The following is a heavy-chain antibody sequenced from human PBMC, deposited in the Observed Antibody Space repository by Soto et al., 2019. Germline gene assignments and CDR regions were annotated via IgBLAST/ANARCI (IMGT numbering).Heavy chain of an antibody. CDR3: KVRGSTDYGDFNY. J-gene: IGHJ4*02. CDR1: NGSFSGDY. V-gene: IGHV4-34*01. CDR2: INHSGST. D-gene: IGHD4-17*01. Sequence: SETLSLTCAFSNGSFSGDYWSWIRQPPGKGLKWIGEINHSGSTTYNPSLTNQVTISLDTSKKQFALTLSSVTAADTDMYYCKVRGSTDYGDFNYWGRGTLVTVSS.